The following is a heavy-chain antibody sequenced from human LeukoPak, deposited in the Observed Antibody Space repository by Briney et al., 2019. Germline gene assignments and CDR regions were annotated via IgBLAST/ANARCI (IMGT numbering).Heavy chain of an antibody. V-gene: IGHV3-7*03. CDR2: IKQDGSEK. CDR1: GFTFSSYW. Sequence: PGGSLRLSCAASGFTFSSYWMSWVRQAPGKGLEWVANIKQDGSEKYYVDSVKGRFTISRDNAQNSLYLKMNSLRAEDTAVYYCARRPPRLWSTFDYWGQGTLVTVSS. CDR3: ARRPPRLWSTFDY. D-gene: IGHD5-18*01. J-gene: IGHJ4*02.